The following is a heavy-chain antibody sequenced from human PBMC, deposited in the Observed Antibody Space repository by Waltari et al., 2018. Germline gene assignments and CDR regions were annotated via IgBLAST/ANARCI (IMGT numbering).Heavy chain of an antibody. CDR2: IYYSGST. J-gene: IGHJ4*02. CDR1: GGSISSYY. CDR3: ARRVYSSGSKYYFDY. D-gene: IGHD6-19*01. Sequence: QVQLQESGPVLVKPSETLSLTCTVSGGSISSYYWSWIRQPPGKGLEWIGYIYYSGSTNYNPSLKSRVTISVDTSKNQFSLKLSSVTAADTAVYYCARRVYSSGSKYYFDYWGQGTLVTVSS. V-gene: IGHV4-59*08.